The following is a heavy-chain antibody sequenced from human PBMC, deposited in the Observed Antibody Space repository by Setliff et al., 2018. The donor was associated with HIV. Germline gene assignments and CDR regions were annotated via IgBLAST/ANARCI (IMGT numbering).Heavy chain of an antibody. D-gene: IGHD1-1*01. CDR2: ISGSGGST. CDR1: GFTFSGYA. Sequence: PGESLKISCAASGFTFSGYAMRWVRQAPGKGLECVSGISGSGGSTHYAGSVKGRFTISRDNSKNTLTMVMNSLRAEGTAMYYCVRDYVRPGTVGTTSPLDNWGQGTLVTVSS. CDR3: VRDYVRPGTVGTTSPLDN. J-gene: IGHJ1*01. V-gene: IGHV3-23*01.